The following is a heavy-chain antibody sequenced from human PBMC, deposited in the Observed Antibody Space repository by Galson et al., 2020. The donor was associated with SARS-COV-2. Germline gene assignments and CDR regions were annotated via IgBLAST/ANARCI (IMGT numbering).Heavy chain of an antibody. Sequence: TGGSLRLSCAASGFTFSNYAISWVRQAPGKGLEWVSTISGSGGTTFYADSVKGRFTISRDYSKNTLYLQMDSLRAKDTAVYYCAKTGGSFYDSSGFYVFDYWGQGTLVTVSS. D-gene: IGHD3-22*01. V-gene: IGHV3-23*01. CDR3: AKTGGSFYDSSGFYVFDY. CDR1: GFTFSNYA. J-gene: IGHJ4*02. CDR2: ISGSGGTT.